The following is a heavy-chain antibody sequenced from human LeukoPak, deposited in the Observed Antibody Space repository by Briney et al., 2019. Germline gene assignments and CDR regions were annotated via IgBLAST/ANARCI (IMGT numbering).Heavy chain of an antibody. CDR1: GGTFSSYA. D-gene: IGHD1-1*01. CDR3: ARDEREYYFDY. J-gene: IGHJ4*02. Sequence: ASVKVSCKASGGTFSSYAISWVRQAPGQELEWMGGIIPIFGTANYAQKFQGRVTITADESTSTAYMELSSLRSEDTAVYYCARDEREYYFDYWGQGTLVTVSS. V-gene: IGHV1-69*13. CDR2: IIPIFGTA.